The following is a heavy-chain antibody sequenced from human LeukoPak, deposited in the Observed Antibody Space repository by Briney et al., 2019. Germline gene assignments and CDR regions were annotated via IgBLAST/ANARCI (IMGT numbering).Heavy chain of an antibody. CDR3: APWRIQPYGKYYYYGMDV. Sequence: VASVKVSCKVSGYTLTELSMHWVRQAPGKGLEWMGGFDPEDGETIYAQKSQGRVTMTEDTSTDTAYMELSSLRSEDTAVYYCAPWRIQPYGKYYYYGMDVWGQGTTVTVS. CDR1: GYTLTELS. D-gene: IGHD5-18*01. CDR2: FDPEDGET. J-gene: IGHJ6*02. V-gene: IGHV1-24*01.